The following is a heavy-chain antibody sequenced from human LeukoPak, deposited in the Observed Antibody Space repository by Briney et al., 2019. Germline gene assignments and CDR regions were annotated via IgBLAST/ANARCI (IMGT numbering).Heavy chain of an antibody. D-gene: IGHD7-27*01. V-gene: IGHV3-66*01. Sequence: PGGSLRLSCAASGFSLNSNYVSWVRQAPGKGLEWVSIMYSGGTTYYSDFVEGRFTISRDTSKNTMSLQMNSLRAEDTALYYCARGDLTGTAFDFWGQGTLVTVSS. CDR1: GFSLNSNY. J-gene: IGHJ4*02. CDR2: MYSGGTT. CDR3: ARGDLTGTAFDF.